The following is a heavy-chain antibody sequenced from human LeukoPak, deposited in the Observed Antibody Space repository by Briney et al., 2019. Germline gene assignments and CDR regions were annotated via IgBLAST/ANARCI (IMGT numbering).Heavy chain of an antibody. V-gene: IGHV5-51*01. CDR1: GYSFTSYW. Sequence: GESLKISCKGSGYSFTSYWIGWVRQMPGKGLEWMGIIYPGDSDTRYSPSFQGQVTISADNSITTAALQWSSLKASDTAMYYCARLRDGYNNGFDYWGQGTLVTVSS. J-gene: IGHJ4*02. D-gene: IGHD5-24*01. CDR3: ARLRDGYNNGFDY. CDR2: IYPGDSDT.